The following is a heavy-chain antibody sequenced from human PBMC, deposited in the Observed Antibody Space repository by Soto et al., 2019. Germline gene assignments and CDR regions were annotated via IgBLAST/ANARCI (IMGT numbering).Heavy chain of an antibody. V-gene: IGHV3-7*05. CDR2: IKQDGSEQ. CDR1: GFTFSGYW. CDR3: ARDAV. J-gene: IGHJ6*02. Sequence: EVQLVESGGGLVQPGGSLRLSCAASGFTFSGYWMSWVRQAPGKGLEWVANIKQDGSEQFYVDSVKGRFTISRDNAKNSLYRQMNSLRAEDTAVYYCARDAVWGQGTTVTVSS.